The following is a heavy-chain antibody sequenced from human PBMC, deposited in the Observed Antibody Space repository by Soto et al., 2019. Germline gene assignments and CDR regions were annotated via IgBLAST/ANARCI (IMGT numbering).Heavy chain of an antibody. V-gene: IGHV6-1*01. CDR2: TYYRSKWYN. J-gene: IGHJ4*02. CDR3: ARDEELEPPTGLDY. CDR1: GDSVSSNSAA. D-gene: IGHD1-1*01. Sequence: SHTLSLTCAISGDSVSSNSAAWNWIRQSPSRGLEWLGRTYYRSKWYNDYAVSVKSRITINPDTSKNQFSLQLNSVTPEDTAVYYCARDEELEPPTGLDYWGQGTLVTVSS.